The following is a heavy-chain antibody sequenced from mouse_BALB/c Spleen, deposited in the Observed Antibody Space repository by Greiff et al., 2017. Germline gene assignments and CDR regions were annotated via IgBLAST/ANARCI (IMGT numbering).Heavy chain of an antibody. CDR3: AREGYDEDY. CDR1: GYTFTSYW. J-gene: IGHJ4*01. D-gene: IGHD2-14*01. Sequence: VKLVESGAELARPGASVKLSCKASGYTFTSYWMQWVKQRPGQGLEWIGAIYPGDGDTRYTQKFKGKATLTADKSSSTAYMQLSSLASEDSAVYYCAREGYDEDYWGQGTSVTVSS. V-gene: IGHV1-87*01. CDR2: IYPGDGDT.